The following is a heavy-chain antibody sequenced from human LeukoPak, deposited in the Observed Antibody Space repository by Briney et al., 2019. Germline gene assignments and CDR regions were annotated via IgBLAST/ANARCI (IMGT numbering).Heavy chain of an antibody. D-gene: IGHD2-2*01. V-gene: IGHV3-30*18. CDR3: AKGVVPAALMNWFDP. J-gene: IGHJ5*02. CDR2: ISYDGSNK. CDR1: GFTFSSYG. Sequence: PGRSLRLSCAASGFTFSSYGMHWVRQAPGKGLVWVAVISYDGSNKYYADSVKGRFTISRDNSKNTLYLQMNSLRAEDTAVYYCAKGVVPAALMNWFDPWGQGTLVTVSS.